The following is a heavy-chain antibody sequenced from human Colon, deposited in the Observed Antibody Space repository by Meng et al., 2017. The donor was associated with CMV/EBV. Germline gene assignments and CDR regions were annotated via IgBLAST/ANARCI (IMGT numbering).Heavy chain of an antibody. CDR1: GGSVSSGSYY. CDR2: VYYSGST. V-gene: IGHV4-61*01. CDR3: ARDLGEGLQKGGEYYYGMDV. D-gene: IGHD3-10*01. J-gene: IGHJ6*02. Sequence: GSLRLSCTVSGGSVSSGSYYWSWIRQPPGKGLEWIGYVYYSGSTNFNRSLKSRVTISVDTSKNQFSLKLSSVTAADTAVYYRARDLGEGLQKGGEYYYGMDVWGQGTTVTVSS.